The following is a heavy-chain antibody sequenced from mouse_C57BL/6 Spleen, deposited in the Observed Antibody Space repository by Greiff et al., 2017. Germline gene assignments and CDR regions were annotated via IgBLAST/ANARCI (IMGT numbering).Heavy chain of an antibody. D-gene: IGHD2-2*01. CDR1: GYTFTSYW. CDR2: IDPSDSYT. Sequence: QVQLQQPGAELVMPGASVKLSCKASGYTFTSYWMHWVKQRPGQGLEWIGEIDPSDSYTNYNQKFKGKSTLTVDKSSSTAYMQLSSLTSEDSAVYYCARSGGYDRSFDYWGQGTTLTVSS. CDR3: ARSGGYDRSFDY. J-gene: IGHJ2*01. V-gene: IGHV1-69*01.